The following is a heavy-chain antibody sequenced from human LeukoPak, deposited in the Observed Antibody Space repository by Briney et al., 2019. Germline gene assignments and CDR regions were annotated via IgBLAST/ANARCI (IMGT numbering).Heavy chain of an antibody. CDR1: GFGSVSYP. J-gene: IGHJ4*02. V-gene: IGHV3-48*02. CDR3: VRDHDWSFDL. D-gene: IGHD1-1*01. CDR2: INSDTNIT. Sequence: PGGSRRPSCLASGFGSVSYPMTGAGRAPGKGLEWVSHINSDTNITPYTASVSGRFTISRDNAKNSLYLHVNSLRDEDTAVYYCVRDHDWSFDLWGQGALVTVSS.